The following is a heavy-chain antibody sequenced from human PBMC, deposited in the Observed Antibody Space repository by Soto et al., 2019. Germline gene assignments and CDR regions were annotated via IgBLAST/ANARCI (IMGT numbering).Heavy chain of an antibody. CDR2: ISGSGGNI. Sequence: ETLSLSCAASGFTFSRYAMGWVRQAPGKGLEWVSVISGSGGNIHYADSVKGRFTISRDNSKSTLYLQMNSLRVEDTAVYNCATQDFRGTTGTTWGQGTLVTVSS. CDR1: GFTFSRYA. CDR3: ATQDFRGTTGTT. D-gene: IGHD1-1*01. V-gene: IGHV3-23*01. J-gene: IGHJ4*02.